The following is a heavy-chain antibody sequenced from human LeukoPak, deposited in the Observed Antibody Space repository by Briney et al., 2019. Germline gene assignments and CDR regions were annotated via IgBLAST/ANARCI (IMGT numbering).Heavy chain of an antibody. Sequence: GGSLRLSCTASGFTFGDYAMSWFRQAPGKGLEWVGFIRSKAYGGTTEYAASVKGRFTISIDDSKSIAYLQMNSLKTEDTAVYHCTRRVRDSSGYYWGHFDYWGQGTLVTVSS. CDR2: IRSKAYGGTT. V-gene: IGHV3-49*03. J-gene: IGHJ4*02. D-gene: IGHD3-22*01. CDR3: TRRVRDSSGYYWGHFDY. CDR1: GFTFGDYA.